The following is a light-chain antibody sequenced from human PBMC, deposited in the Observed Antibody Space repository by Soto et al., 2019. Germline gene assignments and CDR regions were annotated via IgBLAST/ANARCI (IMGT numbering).Light chain of an antibody. V-gene: IGLV2-8*01. CDR2: EVT. CDR3: YSYAGSNTDVV. CDR1: SSDVGGYGY. J-gene: IGLJ2*01. Sequence: QSALTQPPSASGSPGQSVTISCTGTSSDVGGYGYVSWYQQHPGKAPKLMIYEVTKRASGVPDRFSGSKSGNTASLTVSGLQAEDEADYYCYSYAGSNTDVVFGGGTKLTVL.